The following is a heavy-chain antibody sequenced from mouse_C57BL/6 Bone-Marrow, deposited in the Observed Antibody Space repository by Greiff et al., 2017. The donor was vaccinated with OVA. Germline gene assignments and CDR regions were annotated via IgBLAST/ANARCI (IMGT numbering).Heavy chain of an antibody. CDR3: AINDGYLFAY. Sequence: QVHVKQSGPELVKPGASVKLSCKASGYTFTSYDINWVKQRPGQGLEWIGWIYPRDGSTKYNEKFKGKATLTVDTSSSTAYMELHSLTSEDSAVYFCAINDGYLFAYWGQGTLVTVSA. CDR1: GYTFTSYD. J-gene: IGHJ3*01. CDR2: IYPRDGST. D-gene: IGHD2-3*01. V-gene: IGHV1-85*01.